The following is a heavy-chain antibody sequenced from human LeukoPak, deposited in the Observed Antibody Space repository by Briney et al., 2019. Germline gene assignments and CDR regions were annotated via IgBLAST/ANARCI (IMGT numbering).Heavy chain of an antibody. CDR1: GGSISSSSYY. D-gene: IGHD3-22*01. V-gene: IGHV4-39*07. Sequence: SETLSLTCTVSGGSISSSSYYWGWIRQPPGKGLEWIGSIYYSGSTYYNPSLKSRVTISVDTSKNQFSLKLSSVTAADTAVYYCARDFSYDSSGYLLRWGQGTLVTVSS. J-gene: IGHJ4*02. CDR2: IYYSGST. CDR3: ARDFSYDSSGYLLR.